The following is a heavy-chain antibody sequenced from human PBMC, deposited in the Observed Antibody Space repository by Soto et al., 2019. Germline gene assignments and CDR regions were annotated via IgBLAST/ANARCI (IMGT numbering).Heavy chain of an antibody. CDR3: ARGVTSGWFHYYGMDV. CDR1: GYTFSNYA. Sequence: QVQLVQSGAEVKKPGASVKVSCKASGYTFSNYAMHWVRQAPEQRPEWMGWINAGNGNTKYSQKFQGRVTITRETSASTAYMELSILRSEDTAAYYCARGVTSGWFHYYGMDVWGQGTTVTVSS. V-gene: IGHV1-3*01. CDR2: INAGNGNT. J-gene: IGHJ6*02. D-gene: IGHD6-19*01.